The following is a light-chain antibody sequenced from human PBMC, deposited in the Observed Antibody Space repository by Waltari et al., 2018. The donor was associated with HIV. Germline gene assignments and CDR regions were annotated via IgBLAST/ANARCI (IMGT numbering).Light chain of an antibody. CDR3: ASYAGRNNLV. CDR2: EVY. V-gene: IGLV2-8*01. CDR1: SRDVGGYNY. J-gene: IGLJ2*01. Sequence: QSALTQPPSASGSPGQSVTISCTGTSRDVGGYNYVSWYKQHPGEAPKVVIFEVYKRPSGVPDRLSCSKSGNTASLTVSGLQADDEATYYCASYAGRNNLVFGGGTKLTVL.